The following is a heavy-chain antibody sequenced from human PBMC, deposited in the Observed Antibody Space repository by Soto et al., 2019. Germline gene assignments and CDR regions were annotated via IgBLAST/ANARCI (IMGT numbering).Heavy chain of an antibody. Sequence: QLQLQESGPGLVKPSETPSLTCTVSGASISSRSYYWGWIRQPPGMGLEYIATIYFNGSTYYNSSLKSRITISVDMAKNQFSLQVNSVTAADTAVYFGASTGYASDFRGPIYYWGQGTLLTVSS. V-gene: IGHV4-39*01. J-gene: IGHJ4*02. CDR1: GASISSRSYY. CDR2: IYFNGST. D-gene: IGHD2-2*01. CDR3: ASTGYASDFRGPIYY.